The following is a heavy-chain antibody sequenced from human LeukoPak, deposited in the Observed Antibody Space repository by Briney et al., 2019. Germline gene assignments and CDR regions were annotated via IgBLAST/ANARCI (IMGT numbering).Heavy chain of an antibody. J-gene: IGHJ4*02. CDR3: SRGDGDNQSY. CDR2: IYYSGSA. CDR1: GGSISSGAYY. D-gene: IGHD4-17*01. Sequence: SQTLSLTCTVSGGSISSGAYYWNWIRQPPGKGLERIGYIYYSGSAHYIPSLKSPITISLDTSKNQFSLRLTSVTAADTAVYYCSRGDGDNQSYWGQGTLVTVSS. V-gene: IGHV4-30-4*01.